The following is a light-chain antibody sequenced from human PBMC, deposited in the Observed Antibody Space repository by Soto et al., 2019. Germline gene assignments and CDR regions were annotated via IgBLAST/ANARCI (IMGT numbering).Light chain of an antibody. V-gene: IGLV2-14*03. CDR3: GSYSSSSTLYV. Sequence: QSALTQPASVSGSPGQSITISCTGTSSDVGGSNYVSWYQQHPGNAPKLMIYDVSNRPSGVSNRFSGSKSGNTASLTISGLQADDDADYYCGSYSSSSTLYVFGTGTKVTVL. CDR2: DVS. J-gene: IGLJ1*01. CDR1: SSDVGGSNY.